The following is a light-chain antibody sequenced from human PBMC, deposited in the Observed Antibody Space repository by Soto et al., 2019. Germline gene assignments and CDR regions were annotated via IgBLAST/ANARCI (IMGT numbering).Light chain of an antibody. CDR1: QNVNNN. CDR2: GAS. J-gene: IGKJ3*01. V-gene: IGKV3-15*01. Sequence: EIVMTRSPATLSVSPGERATLSCRASQNVNNNLAWYQQKPGQAPRLLIHGASTRATGIPARFSGSGSGTEFTLTISSLQSEDFAVYYCQQYNNWPRTFGPGTKVDI. CDR3: QQYNNWPRT.